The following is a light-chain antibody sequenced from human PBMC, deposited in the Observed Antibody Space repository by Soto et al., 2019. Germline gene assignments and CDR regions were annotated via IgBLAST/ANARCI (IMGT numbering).Light chain of an antibody. V-gene: IGLV2-14*01. J-gene: IGLJ1*01. CDR3: RSYTSSSTYV. CDR2: EVS. Sequence: QSVLTQPASVSGSDGQSITISCTGTSNDVGGYNYVSWYQQHPGKAPKLMIYEVSIRLSGVSSRFSGSKSGNTASLTISGLQAEVEADYYCRSYTSSSTYVFRTGTKLTVL. CDR1: SNDVGGYNY.